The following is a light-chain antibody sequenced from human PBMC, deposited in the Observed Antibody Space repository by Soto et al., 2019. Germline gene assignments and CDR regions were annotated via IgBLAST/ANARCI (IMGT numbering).Light chain of an antibody. CDR2: DNN. V-gene: IGLV1-51*01. CDR3: GTWDGSLSAGV. Sequence: QSVLTQPPSVSAAPGQKVTISCSGSSSNLGNNYVSWYQQLPGTAPKLLIFDNNKRPSGIPDRFSGSKSGTSATLGITGLQTGDEADYYCGTWDGSLSAGVFGTGTKLTVL. J-gene: IGLJ1*01. CDR1: SSNLGNNY.